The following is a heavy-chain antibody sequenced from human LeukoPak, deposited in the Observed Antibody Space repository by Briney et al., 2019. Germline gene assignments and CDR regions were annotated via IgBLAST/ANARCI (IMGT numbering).Heavy chain of an antibody. J-gene: IGHJ4*02. CDR2: ITGSDDST. CDR3: AKGPRLYNAYHPDY. CDR1: GFTFSDNA. V-gene: IGHV3-23*01. D-gene: IGHD3-16*01. Sequence: PGGSLRLSCAASGFTFSDNAMTWVRQAPGEGLEVVSTITGSDDSTYYADSVKGRFTISRDYSKNTVFLQMNNLRAEDTAMYYCAKGPRLYNAYHPDYWGQGTLVTVSS.